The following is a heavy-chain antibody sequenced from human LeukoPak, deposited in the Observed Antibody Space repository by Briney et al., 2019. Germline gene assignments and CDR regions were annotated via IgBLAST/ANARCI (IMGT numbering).Heavy chain of an antibody. CDR3: ARAGYCSSTSCYKRFDY. V-gene: IGHV4-4*07. J-gene: IGHJ4*02. Sequence: SETLSLTCTVSGGSIGSYYWNWIRQPAGKGLEWIGRIYTIGSTNYNPSLKSRVTMSVDTSKNQFSLKLSSVTAADTAVYYCARAGYCSSTSCYKRFDYWGQGTLVTVSS. CDR2: IYTIGST. D-gene: IGHD2-2*03. CDR1: GGSIGSYY.